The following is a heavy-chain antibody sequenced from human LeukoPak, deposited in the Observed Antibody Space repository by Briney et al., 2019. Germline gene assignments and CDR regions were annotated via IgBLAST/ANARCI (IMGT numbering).Heavy chain of an antibody. D-gene: IGHD1-26*01. CDR2: INPNSGGT. CDR1: GYTFTGYY. V-gene: IGHV1-2*02. CDR3: ARTIVGAVTEFDY. Sequence: ASVKFSCKASGYTFTGYYMHWVRQAPGQGLEWMGWINPNSGGTNYAQKFQGRVTMTRDTSISTAYMELSRLRSDDTAVYYCARTIVGAVTEFDYGGQGTVVTVSS. J-gene: IGHJ4*02.